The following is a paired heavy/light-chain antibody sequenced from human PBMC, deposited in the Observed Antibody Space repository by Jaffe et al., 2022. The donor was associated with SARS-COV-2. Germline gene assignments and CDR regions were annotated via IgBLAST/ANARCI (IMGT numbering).Light chain of an antibody. CDR2: AAS. Sequence: DIQMTQSPSSLSASVGDRVTITCRASQGIRNDLGWYQQKPGKAPKRLIYAASNLQSGVPSRFSGSGSGTEFTLTISSLQPEDFATYYCLQHNYYPYTFGQGTKLEIK. J-gene: IGKJ2*01. CDR1: QGIRND. V-gene: IGKV1-17*01. CDR3: LQHNYYPYT.
Heavy chain of an antibody. CDR2: IDPSDGTT. J-gene: IGHJ6*02. CDR1: AYTFTSYY. D-gene: IGHD1-26*01. Sequence: QVQLLQSGAEVKKPGASVKVSCKASAYTFTSYYIHAVRQAPGQGLEWMGVIDPSDGTTGYSQDLQGRLTMTRDTSTSTVNMELSSLTSEDTAVYYCARGPPRDGHNWDNYYAMDVWGQGTTVAVSS. CDR3: ARGPPRDGHNWDNYYAMDV. V-gene: IGHV1-46*01.